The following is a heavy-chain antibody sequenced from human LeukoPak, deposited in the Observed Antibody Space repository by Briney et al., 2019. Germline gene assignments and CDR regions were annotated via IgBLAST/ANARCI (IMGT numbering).Heavy chain of an antibody. V-gene: IGHV1-69*05. CDR2: IIPILGTA. Sequence: GASVKVSCKASGGTFSSYAISWVRQAPGQGLEWMGGIIPILGTANYAQKFQGRVTITTDESTSTAYMELSSLRSEDTAVYYCASQRPELDLAYCGGDCYHQYFQHWGQGTLVAVSS. J-gene: IGHJ1*01. CDR1: GGTFSSYA. CDR3: ASQRPELDLAYCGGDCYHQYFQH. D-gene: IGHD2-21*01.